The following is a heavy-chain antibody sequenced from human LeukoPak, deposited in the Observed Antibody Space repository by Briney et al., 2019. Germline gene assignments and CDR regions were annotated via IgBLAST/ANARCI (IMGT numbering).Heavy chain of an antibody. Sequence: GGSLRLSCAASGFTFSSSTMTWGSQAPGKGLWWVSPIRVSRSYIYYADSVKGRFTISRDNTKNSLYLQMKSLRAEDTPVFICARVKDYGDSDCFDIWGQGTMVTVSS. CDR3: ARVKDYGDSDCFDI. CDR2: IRVSRSYI. D-gene: IGHD4/OR15-4a*01. V-gene: IGHV3-21*01. CDR1: GFTFSSST. J-gene: IGHJ3*02.